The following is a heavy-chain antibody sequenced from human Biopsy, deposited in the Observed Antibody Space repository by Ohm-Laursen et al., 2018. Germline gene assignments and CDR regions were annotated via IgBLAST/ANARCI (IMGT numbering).Heavy chain of an antibody. CDR1: GFTFSSNW. CDR2: IKQDGSEK. V-gene: IGHV3-7*01. J-gene: IGHJ4*02. CDR3: AREGASGHYYDSSGDFDY. D-gene: IGHD3-22*01. Sequence: SLRLSCAASGFTFSSNWMSWVRQAPGKGLEWVANIKQDGSEKYYVDSVKGRFAISRDNAKNSLYLQMNSLRAEDKAVYYCAREGASGHYYDSSGDFDYWGQGTLVTVSS.